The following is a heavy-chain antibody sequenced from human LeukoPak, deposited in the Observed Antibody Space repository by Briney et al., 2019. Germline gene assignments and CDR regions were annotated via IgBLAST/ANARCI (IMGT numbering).Heavy chain of an antibody. CDR3: ARTARHLDY. V-gene: IGHV3-7*01. CDR2: IKQDGSEK. J-gene: IGHJ4*02. CDR1: GFTFSSYW. Sequence: GGSLRLSCAASGFTFSSYWMSWVRQAPGKGLEWVANIKQDGSEKYYVDSVRGRFTISRDNAKNLLYLQMNDLRVEDTAVYYCARTARHLDYWGQGTLVTVSS. D-gene: IGHD5-18*01.